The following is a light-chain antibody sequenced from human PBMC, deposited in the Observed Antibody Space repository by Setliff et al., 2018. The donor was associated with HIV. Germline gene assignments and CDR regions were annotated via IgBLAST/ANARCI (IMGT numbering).Light chain of an antibody. CDR2: EVN. CDR3: CSYTSSTTYV. V-gene: IGLV2-23*02. J-gene: IGLJ1*01. CDR1: RSDIGTYDL. Sequence: QSVLTQPASVSGSPGQSSTISCTGTRSDIGTYDLVSWYRQYPGKAPKLIIYEVNRRPAGVPDRLSGSKSGNTASLTISGLRAEDEATYYCCSYTSSTTYVFGTGTKVTVL.